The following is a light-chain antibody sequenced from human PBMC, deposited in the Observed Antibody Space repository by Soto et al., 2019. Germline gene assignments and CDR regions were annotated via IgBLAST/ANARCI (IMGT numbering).Light chain of an antibody. CDR3: QQYNNWPYT. J-gene: IGKJ2*01. CDR1: QSVGSN. V-gene: IGKV3-15*01. CDR2: GAS. Sequence: EIVMTQSPATLSVSPGERATLSCRASQSVGSNLAWYQQRPGQAPRPLIFGASTRAIGILPRFSGSGSGTEFTLTISSLQSEDFAVYFCQQYNNWPYTFGRGTKLEIK.